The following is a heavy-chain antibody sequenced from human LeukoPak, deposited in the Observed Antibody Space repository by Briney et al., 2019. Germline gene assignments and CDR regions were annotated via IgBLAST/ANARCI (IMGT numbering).Heavy chain of an antibody. CDR1: GFTFSSYE. V-gene: IGHV3-48*03. J-gene: IGHJ5*02. CDR3: ARGERGLGIGLSNWFDP. CDR2: ISSSGSTI. Sequence: GGSLRLSCAASGFTFSSYEMNWVRQAPGKGLEWVSYISSSGSTIYYADSVKGRFTISRDNAKNSLYLQMNSLRAEDTVVYYCARGERGLGIGLSNWFDPWGQGTLVTVSS. D-gene: IGHD7-27*01.